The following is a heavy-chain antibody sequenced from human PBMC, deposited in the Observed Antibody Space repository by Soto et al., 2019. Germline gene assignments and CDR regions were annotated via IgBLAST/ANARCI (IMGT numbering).Heavy chain of an antibody. V-gene: IGHV3-23*01. D-gene: IGHD6-13*01. CDR3: AKVTKRAAAGRYEYYKYGMDV. CDR1: GFAFSTYA. Sequence: GGSLRLSCAASGFAFSTYAMTWVRQAPGKGLEWVSVISGSGGSSYYPDSVKGRFTISRDNSKNTLFLQMNGLRAEDTAVYYCAKVTKRAAAGRYEYYKYGMDVWGQGTTVTVSS. CDR2: ISGSGGSS. J-gene: IGHJ6*02.